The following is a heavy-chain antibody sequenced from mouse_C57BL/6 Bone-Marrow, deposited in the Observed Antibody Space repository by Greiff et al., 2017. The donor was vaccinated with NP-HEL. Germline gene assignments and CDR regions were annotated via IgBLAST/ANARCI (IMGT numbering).Heavy chain of an antibody. CDR1: GYTFTSYW. CDR3: ARHGTTVVDFDY. D-gene: IGHD1-1*01. J-gene: IGHJ2*01. Sequence: QVQLQQPGTELVKPGASVKLSCKASGYTFTSYWMHWVKQRPGQGLEWIGNINPRNGGTNSHEQFKSTATLTVDKSSSTAYMQLSSLTSEDSAVYYCARHGTTVVDFDYWGQGTTLTVSA. V-gene: IGHV1-53*01. CDR2: INPRNGGT.